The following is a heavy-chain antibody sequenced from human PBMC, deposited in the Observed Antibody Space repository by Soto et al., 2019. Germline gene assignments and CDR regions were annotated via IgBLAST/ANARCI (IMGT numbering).Heavy chain of an antibody. CDR3: ARERSIAARIPAFDY. J-gene: IGHJ4*02. V-gene: IGHV3-48*01. Sequence: EVQLVESGGGLVQPGGSLRLSCAASGFTFSSYSMNWVRQAPGKGLEWVSYISSSSSTIYYADSVKGRFTISRDNAKNSLYLQMNSLRAEDTAVYYCARERSIAARIPAFDYWGQGTLVTVSS. D-gene: IGHD6-6*01. CDR1: GFTFSSYS. CDR2: ISSSSSTI.